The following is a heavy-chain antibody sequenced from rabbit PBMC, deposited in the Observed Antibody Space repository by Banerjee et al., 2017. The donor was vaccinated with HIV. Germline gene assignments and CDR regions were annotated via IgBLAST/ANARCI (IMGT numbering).Heavy chain of an antibody. Sequence: QEQLVESGGGLVQPGASLTLTCTASGFDFSSSYWMCWVRQAPGKGLEWIACINTSSGSTVYATWAKGRFTISRTSSTTVALQMTSLTAADTATYFCARDRDTGTVYYFDLWGPGTLVTVS. CDR3: ARDRDTGTVYYFDL. J-gene: IGHJ4*01. CDR2: INTSSGST. D-gene: IGHD7-1*01. V-gene: IGHV1S45*01. CDR1: GFDFSSSYW.